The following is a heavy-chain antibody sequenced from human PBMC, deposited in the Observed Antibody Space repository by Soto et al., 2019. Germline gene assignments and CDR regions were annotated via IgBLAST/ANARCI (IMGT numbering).Heavy chain of an antibody. Sequence: PGESLKISCKGSGYSFTSYWIGWLRQMPGKGLEWMGIIYPGDSDTRYSPSFQGQVTISADKPISTAYLQWSSLKASDTAMFYCARSGSGLAAAYYYYGMDVWGQGTTVTVSS. CDR3: ARSGSGLAAAYYYYGMDV. CDR2: IYPGDSDT. CDR1: GYSFTSYW. J-gene: IGHJ6*02. V-gene: IGHV5-51*01. D-gene: IGHD6-13*01.